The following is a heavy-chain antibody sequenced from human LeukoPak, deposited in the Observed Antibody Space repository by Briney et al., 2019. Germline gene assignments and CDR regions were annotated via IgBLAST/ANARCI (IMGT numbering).Heavy chain of an antibody. Sequence: PGRCMRLACPTSTLLFGAYAMRCFRQAAREVREWVGFIRSKTYGGAIEYAASVKGRFTISRDDSKGIAYLQMNSLKTEDTAVYYCARDQLGGDPDDYYYYYMDVWGKGTTVTVSS. V-gene: IGHV3-49*03. J-gene: IGHJ6*03. CDR2: IRSKTYGGAI. CDR3: ARDQLGGDPDDYYYYYMDV. D-gene: IGHD4-17*01. CDR1: TLLFGAYA.